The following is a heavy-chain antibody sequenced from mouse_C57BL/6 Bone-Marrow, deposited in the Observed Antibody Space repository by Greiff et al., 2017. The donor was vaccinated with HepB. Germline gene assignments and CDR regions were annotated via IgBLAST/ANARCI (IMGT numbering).Heavy chain of an antibody. Sequence: QVQLQQPGAELVKPGASVKLSCKASGYTFTSYWMHWVKQRPGQGLEWIGMIHPNSGSTNYNEKFKSKATLTVDKSSSTAYMQLSSLTSEDSAVYYCARSDSNYPSYWYFDVWGTGTTDTVSS. CDR1: GYTFTSYW. CDR2: IHPNSGST. J-gene: IGHJ1*03. CDR3: ARSDSNYPSYWYFDV. D-gene: IGHD2-5*01. V-gene: IGHV1-64*01.